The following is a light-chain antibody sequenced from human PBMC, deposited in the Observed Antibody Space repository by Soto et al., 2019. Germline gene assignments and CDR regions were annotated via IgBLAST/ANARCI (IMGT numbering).Light chain of an antibody. J-gene: IGLJ3*02. V-gene: IGLV2-14*03. CDR1: SSDVGSYNY. CDR2: DVS. Sequence: QSALTQPASVSGSPGLSITISCTGTSSDVGSYNYVSWYQQHPGKAPKLMIYDVSNRPSGVSGRFSGSKSGNTASLTISGLQAEDEAHYYCISYASRDTLLWVFGGGTKLTVL. CDR3: ISYASRDTLLWV.